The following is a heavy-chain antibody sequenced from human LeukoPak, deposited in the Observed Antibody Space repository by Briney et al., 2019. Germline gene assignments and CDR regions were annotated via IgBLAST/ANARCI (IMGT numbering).Heavy chain of an antibody. J-gene: IGHJ5*02. V-gene: IGHV4-59*08. CDR3: ARKSWNYFNWFDP. CDR2: IYYSGST. Sequence: PSETLSLTCTVSGGSISSYYWSWIRQPPGKGLEWIGYIYYSGSTNYNPSLKSRVTISVDTSKNQFSLKLSSVTAADTAVYYCARKSWNYFNWFDPWGQGTLVTVSS. CDR1: GGSISSYY. D-gene: IGHD1-7*01.